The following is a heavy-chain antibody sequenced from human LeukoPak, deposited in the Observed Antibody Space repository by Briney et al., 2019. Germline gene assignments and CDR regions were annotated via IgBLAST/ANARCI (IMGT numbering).Heavy chain of an antibody. D-gene: IGHD2-2*01. J-gene: IGHJ6*04. CDR1: GYTFTSYG. Sequence: ASVKVSCKASGYTFTSYGISWVRQAPGQGLEWMGWISAYNGNTNYAQKLQGRVTMTTDTSTSTAYMELRSLRSDDTAVYYCARGCSSTSCYWNYYYYGMDVWGKGNTVTVSS. CDR3: ARGCSSTSCYWNYYYYGMDV. CDR2: ISAYNGNT. V-gene: IGHV1-18*04.